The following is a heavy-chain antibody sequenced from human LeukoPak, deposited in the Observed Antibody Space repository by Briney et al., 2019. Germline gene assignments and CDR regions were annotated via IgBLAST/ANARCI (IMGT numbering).Heavy chain of an antibody. Sequence: GGSLRLSCAASGFTFSNYWMTWVRQAPGKGLEWVANINRDGSERYYVDSVKGRSTISRDDAKSSLYLQMNSLRAEDTAVYYCARRNAMDVWGQGTTVTVSS. CDR3: ARRNAMDV. CDR2: INRDGSER. CDR1: GFTFSNYW. J-gene: IGHJ6*02. V-gene: IGHV3-7*03.